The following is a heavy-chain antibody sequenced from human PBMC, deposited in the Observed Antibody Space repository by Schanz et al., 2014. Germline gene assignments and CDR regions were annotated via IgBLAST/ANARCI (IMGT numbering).Heavy chain of an antibody. Sequence: QVQLVESGGGVVQPGRSLRLSCAASGFTFSSYGMHWVRQAPGKGLEWVAPINSVGSNTDYADSVTGRFTISRDNAKSSVFHQMNSLRVEGTAVYFGVSQTGSPNDWGQGTLVTVSS. V-gene: IGHV3-NL1*01. J-gene: IGHJ1*01. CDR2: INSVGSNT. CDR1: GFTFSSYG. CDR3: VSQTGSPND. D-gene: IGHD1-1*01.